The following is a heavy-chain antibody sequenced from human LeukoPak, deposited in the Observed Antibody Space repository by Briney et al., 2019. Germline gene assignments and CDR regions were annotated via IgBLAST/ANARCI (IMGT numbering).Heavy chain of an antibody. Sequence: ASVKVSCKASGGTFSSYAISWVRQAPGQGLEWMGGIIPIFGTANYAQKFQGRVTITTDESTSTAYMELSSLRSEDTAVYYCASVVVTAIQRYDAFDIWGQGTMVTVSS. V-gene: IGHV1-69*05. J-gene: IGHJ3*02. CDR2: IIPIFGTA. D-gene: IGHD2-21*02. CDR1: GGTFSSYA. CDR3: ASVVVTAIQRYDAFDI.